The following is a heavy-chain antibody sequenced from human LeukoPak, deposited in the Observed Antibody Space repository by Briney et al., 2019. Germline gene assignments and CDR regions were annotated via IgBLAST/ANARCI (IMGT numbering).Heavy chain of an antibody. CDR1: GGPISSYY. J-gene: IGHJ6*03. CDR2: IYTSGST. CDR3: ARELRGARYYYYMDV. D-gene: IGHD4/OR15-4a*01. Sequence: PSETLSLTCTVSGGPISSYYWSWIRQPAGKGLEWIGRIYTSGSTNYNPSLKSRVTMSVDTSKNQFSLKLSSVTAADTAVYYCARELRGARYYYYMDVWGKGTTVTVSS. V-gene: IGHV4-4*07.